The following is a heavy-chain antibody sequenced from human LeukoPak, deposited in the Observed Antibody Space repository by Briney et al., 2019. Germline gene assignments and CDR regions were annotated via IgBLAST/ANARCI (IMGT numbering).Heavy chain of an antibody. D-gene: IGHD3-10*01. J-gene: IGHJ4*02. CDR3: ASSVPSLDY. CDR1: GGSISSGGYS. Sequence: SETLSLTCSVSGGSISSGGYSWNWIRQPPGKGLEWIGFIYHSGSTYYNPSLKSRVTISVDRSKNQFSLKLSSVTAADTAVYYCASSVPSLDYWGQGTLVTVSS. V-gene: IGHV4-30-2*01. CDR2: IYHSGST.